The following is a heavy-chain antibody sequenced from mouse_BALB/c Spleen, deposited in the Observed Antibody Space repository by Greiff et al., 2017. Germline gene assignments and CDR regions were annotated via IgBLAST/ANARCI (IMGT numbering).Heavy chain of an antibody. D-gene: IGHD1-2*01. CDR1: GFNIKDTY. CDR3: ARHYYGYGAMDY. V-gene: IGHV14-3*02. CDR2: IDPANGNT. J-gene: IGHJ4*01. Sequence: EVQRVESGAELVKPGASVKLSCTASGFNIKDTYMHWVKQRPEQGLEWIGRIDPANGNTKYDPKFQGKATITADTSSNTAYLQLSSLTSEDTAVYYCARHYYGYGAMDYWGQGTSVTVSS.